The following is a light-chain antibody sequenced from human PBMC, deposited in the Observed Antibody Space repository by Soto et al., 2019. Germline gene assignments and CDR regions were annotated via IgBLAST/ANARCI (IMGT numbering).Light chain of an antibody. CDR3: QSCDTALIGWL. J-gene: IGLJ3*02. V-gene: IGLV1-40*01. Sequence: QSALTQPPSVSGSPGQRVTIFCTGSNYNIGAGYDVHWYQYLPGTAPTLLIFGAINRPSGVPYRFSGSKSGTSASLAITGRQAEDEADDYCQSCDTALIGWLFGGGTKLTVL. CDR2: GAI. CDR1: NYNIGAGYD.